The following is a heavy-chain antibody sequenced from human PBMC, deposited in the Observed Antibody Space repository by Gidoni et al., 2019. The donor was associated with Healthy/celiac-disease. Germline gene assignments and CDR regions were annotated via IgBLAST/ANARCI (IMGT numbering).Heavy chain of an antibody. CDR1: GFTFSSYS. J-gene: IGHJ6*02. V-gene: IGHV3-21*01. CDR3: ARLLGYYYGMDV. D-gene: IGHD3-16*01. Sequence: EVQLVESGGGRVKPGGSMRRSCAAAGFTFSSYSMNGVRQAPGKGLGGVSSISSSSSSISYADSVKCLFTISRDNAKNSLYLQLNSLRAEDTAVYYCARLLGYYYGMDVWGQGTTVTVSS. CDR2: ISSSSSSI.